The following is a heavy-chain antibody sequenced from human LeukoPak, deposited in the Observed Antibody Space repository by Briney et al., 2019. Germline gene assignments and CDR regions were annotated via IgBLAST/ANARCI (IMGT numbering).Heavy chain of an antibody. CDR2: ISTRSSNT. J-gene: IGHJ5*02. CDR1: GFTFSDYY. V-gene: IGHV3-11*05. Sequence: GGSLRLSCAASGFTFSDYYLTWIRQAPGQGLEWVSSISTRSSNTNYADSVKGRSTMSRDDGKNALYLQMNSLRAEDSAVYYCARESSYRFDPWGQGTLVTVSS. CDR3: ARESSYRFDP.